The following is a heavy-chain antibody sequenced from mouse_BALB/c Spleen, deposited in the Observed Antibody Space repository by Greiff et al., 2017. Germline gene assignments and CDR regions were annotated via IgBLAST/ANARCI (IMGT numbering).Heavy chain of an antibody. D-gene: IGHD3-3*01. J-gene: IGHJ3*01. V-gene: IGHV3-2*02. CDR2: ISYSGST. Sequence: DVQLQESGPGLVKPSQSLSLTCTVTGYSITSDYAWNWIRQFPGNKLEWMGYISYSGSTSYNPSLKSRISITRDTSKNQFFLQLNSVTTEDTATYYCAARDGFAYWGQGTLVTVSA. CDR3: AARDGFAY. CDR1: GYSITSDYA.